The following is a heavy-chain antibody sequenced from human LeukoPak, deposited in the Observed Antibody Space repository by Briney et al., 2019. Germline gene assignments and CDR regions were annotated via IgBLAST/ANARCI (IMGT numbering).Heavy chain of an antibody. J-gene: IGHJ3*02. CDR3: ARGFSPYYYDSRGLDAFDI. CDR1: GFTFSDYP. V-gene: IGHV3-33*08. CDR2: IWYDGSNK. D-gene: IGHD3-22*01. Sequence: GTSLRLSCAASGFTFSDYPVHWVRQAPGKGLEWVAVIWYDGSNKYYADSVKGRFTISRDNSKNTLYLQMNSLRAEDTAVYYCARGFSPYYYDSRGLDAFDIWGQGTMVTVSS.